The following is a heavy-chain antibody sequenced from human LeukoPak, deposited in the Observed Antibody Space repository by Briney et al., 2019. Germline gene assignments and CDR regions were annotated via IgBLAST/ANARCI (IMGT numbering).Heavy chain of an antibody. D-gene: IGHD6-19*01. CDR1: GGSVSSTIYH. CDR3: ARLAGDYYYGLDV. Sequence: PSETLSLTCTVSGGSVSSTIYHWGWIRQPAGKGLEWIGNINYSGSTYYNPSLKSRVTISVETSKNQFSLKVNSVTAADTAVYYCARLAGDYYYGLDVWGQGTTVSVSS. CDR2: INYSGST. J-gene: IGHJ6*02. V-gene: IGHV4-39*01.